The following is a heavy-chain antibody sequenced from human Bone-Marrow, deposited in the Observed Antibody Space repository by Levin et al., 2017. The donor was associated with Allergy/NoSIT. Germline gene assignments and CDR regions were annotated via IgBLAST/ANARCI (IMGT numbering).Heavy chain of an antibody. CDR1: GFTFSDYY. J-gene: IGHJ4*02. CDR2: ISSSGSTI. CDR3: ARELTVAARPVTYMS. D-gene: IGHD6-6*01. V-gene: IGHV3-11*01. Sequence: GESLKISCAASGFTFSDYYMSWIRQAPGKGLEWVSYISSSGSTIYYADSVKGRFTISRDNAKNSLYLQMNSLRAEDTAVYYCARELTVAARPVTYMSWGQGTLVTVSS.